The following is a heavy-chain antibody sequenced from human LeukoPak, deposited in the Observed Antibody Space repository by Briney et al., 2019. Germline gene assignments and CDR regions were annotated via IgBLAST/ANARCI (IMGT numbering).Heavy chain of an antibody. V-gene: IGHV3-21*01. CDR3: ARAAPKSGGGYYYKDV. CDR2: ISSGSSNK. D-gene: IGHD3-16*01. Sequence: GGSLRLSCAASGFTFSSYSMNWVRQAPGKGLEWVAFISSGSSNKYYADSVKGRFTISRDKAKNSLYLQMNSLRAEDTAVYYCARAAPKSGGGYYYKDVWGKGATVTVSS. CDR1: GFTFSSYS. J-gene: IGHJ6*03.